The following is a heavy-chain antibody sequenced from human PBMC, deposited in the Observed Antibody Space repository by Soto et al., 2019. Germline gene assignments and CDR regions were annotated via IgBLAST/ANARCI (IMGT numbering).Heavy chain of an antibody. D-gene: IGHD3-10*01. J-gene: IGHJ4*02. V-gene: IGHV1-18*01. CDR2: ISAYNGNT. CDR3: ARDRSVWFGELLVDY. CDR1: GYTFTSYG. Sequence: ASVKVSCKASGYTFTSYGISWVRQAPGQGLEWMGWISAYNGNTNYAQKLQGRVTMTTDTSTSTAYMELRSLRSDDTAVYYCARDRSVWFGELLVDYWGQGTLVTVSS.